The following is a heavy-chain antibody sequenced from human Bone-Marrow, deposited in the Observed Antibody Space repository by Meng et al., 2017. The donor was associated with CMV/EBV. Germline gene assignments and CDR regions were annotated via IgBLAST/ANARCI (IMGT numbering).Heavy chain of an antibody. Sequence: ASVKVSCKASGYTFTSYGISWVRQAPGQGLEWMGIINPSGGSTSYAQKFQGRVTMTRDTSTSTVYMELSSLRSEDTAVYYCARGGRWGYQLLLGPGGYFDYWGQGTLVTFSS. CDR1: GYTFTSYG. V-gene: IGHV1-46*01. CDR2: INPSGGST. D-gene: IGHD2-2*01. CDR3: ARGGRWGYQLLLGPGGYFDY. J-gene: IGHJ4*02.